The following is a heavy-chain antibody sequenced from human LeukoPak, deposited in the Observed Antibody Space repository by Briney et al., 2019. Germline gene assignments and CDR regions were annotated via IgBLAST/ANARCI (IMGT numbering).Heavy chain of an antibody. J-gene: IGHJ3*02. CDR2: ISWNSGSI. Sequence: GGSLRLSCAASGFTFDDYAMHWVRQAPGKGLEWVSGISWNSGSIGYADSVKGRFTISRDNAKNSLYLQMNSLRAEDTAVYYCARADIVVVPAAILGAFDIWGQGTMVTVSS. D-gene: IGHD2-2*02. CDR1: GFTFDDYA. CDR3: ARADIVVVPAAILGAFDI. V-gene: IGHV3-9*01.